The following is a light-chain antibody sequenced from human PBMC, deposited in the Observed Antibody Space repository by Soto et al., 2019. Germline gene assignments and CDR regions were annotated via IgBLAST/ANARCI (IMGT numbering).Light chain of an antibody. Sequence: DIQITQSPTSLSASVGDRFTITCRASQGIRNDLGWYQQKPGKAPKRMIYAASTLQSGVPSRFSGSGSGIDFTLTISSLQPEDVTTDYCQQSYSSPPTFGQGTKVDIK. V-gene: IGKV1-17*01. CDR3: QQSYSSPPT. J-gene: IGKJ1*01. CDR2: AAS. CDR1: QGIRND.